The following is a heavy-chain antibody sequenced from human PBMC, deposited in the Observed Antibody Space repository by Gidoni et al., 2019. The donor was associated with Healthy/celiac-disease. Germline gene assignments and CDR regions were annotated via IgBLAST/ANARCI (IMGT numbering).Heavy chain of an antibody. CDR3: ARGVGRDWFDP. Sequence: QVQLQQWGAGLLKPSETLSLTCAASGGSFSGYYWSWIRQPPGKGLEWIREINHSGSTNYNPSLKSRVTISVDTSKNQFSLKLSSVTAAGTAVYYCARGVGRDWFDPWGQGTLVTVSS. CDR1: GGSFSGYY. CDR2: INHSGST. D-gene: IGHD1-26*01. J-gene: IGHJ5*02. V-gene: IGHV4-34*01.